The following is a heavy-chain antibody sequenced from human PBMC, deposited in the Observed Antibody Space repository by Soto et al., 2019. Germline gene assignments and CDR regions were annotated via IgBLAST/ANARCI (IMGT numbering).Heavy chain of an antibody. Sequence: EVQLVESGGGLVQPGGSLRLSCAASGFTFGSYWMSWVRQAPGKGLEWVANIKQDGSEKYYVDSVKGRFTISRDNAKNSLYLQMNSLRAEDTAVYYCARGGYDFWSGYYNYWGQGTLVTVSS. CDR2: IKQDGSEK. V-gene: IGHV3-7*04. D-gene: IGHD3-3*01. J-gene: IGHJ4*02. CDR1: GFTFGSYW. CDR3: ARGGYDFWSGYYNY.